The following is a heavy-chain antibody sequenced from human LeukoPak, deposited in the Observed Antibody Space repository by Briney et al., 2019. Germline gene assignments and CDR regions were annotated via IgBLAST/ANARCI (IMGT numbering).Heavy chain of an antibody. CDR2: INHSRST. J-gene: IGHJ4*02. Sequence: PSETLSLTCAVYGGSFSGYYWSWIRQPPGKGLEWIGEINHSRSTNYNPSLKSRVTISVDTSKNQFSLKLSSVTAADTAVYYCARDGGSYSLDYWGQGTLVTVSS. D-gene: IGHD2-8*01. CDR1: GGSFSGYY. V-gene: IGHV4-34*01. CDR3: ARDGGSYSLDY.